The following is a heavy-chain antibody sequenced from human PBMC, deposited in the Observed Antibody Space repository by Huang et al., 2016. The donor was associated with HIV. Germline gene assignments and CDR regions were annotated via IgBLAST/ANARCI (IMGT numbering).Heavy chain of an antibody. J-gene: IGHJ6*03. D-gene: IGHD6-13*01. CDR2: INAGNGKT. Sequence: QVQLVQSGAEVKKPGASVKVSCKASGYTFTSYAMHWGRQAPGQRLEWRGWINAGNGKTKDSQKFQGRVTITRDTSASTAYMELSSLRSEDTAVYYCARAAGAFYYYYYYMDVWGKGTTVTVSS. CDR3: ARAAGAFYYYYYYMDV. V-gene: IGHV1-3*01. CDR1: GYTFTSYA.